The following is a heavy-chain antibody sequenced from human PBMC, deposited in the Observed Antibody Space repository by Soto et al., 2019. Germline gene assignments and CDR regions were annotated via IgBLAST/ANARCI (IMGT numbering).Heavy chain of an antibody. CDR3: ARAESGQLGKEEEAFDI. Sequence: SETLSLTCTVSGGSISSYYWSWIRQPPGKGLEWIGYIYYRGTTNYNPSLKSRVTISVDTSKNQFSRKLSSVTAAYKAAYYCARAESGQLGKEEEAFDIWGQGTMVTVSS. V-gene: IGHV4-59*01. CDR1: GGSISSYY. J-gene: IGHJ3*02. D-gene: IGHD7-27*01. CDR2: IYYRGTT.